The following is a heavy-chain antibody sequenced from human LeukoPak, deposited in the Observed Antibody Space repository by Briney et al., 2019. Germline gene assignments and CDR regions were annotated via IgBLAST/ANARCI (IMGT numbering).Heavy chain of an antibody. Sequence: SETLSLTCAVYGGSFSGYYWSWIRQPPGKGLEWIGEINHSGSTNYNPSLKSRVTISVDASKNQFSLKLSSVTAADTAVYYCARAAVLRFLEWAYIDYWGQGTLVTVSS. V-gene: IGHV4-34*01. CDR3: ARAAVLRFLEWAYIDY. CDR2: INHSGST. J-gene: IGHJ4*02. D-gene: IGHD3-3*01. CDR1: GGSFSGYY.